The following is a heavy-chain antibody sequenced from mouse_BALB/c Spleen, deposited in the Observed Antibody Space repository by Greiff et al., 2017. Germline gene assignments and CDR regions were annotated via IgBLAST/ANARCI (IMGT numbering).Heavy chain of an antibody. CDR3: ARGQVRHAMDY. J-gene: IGHJ4*01. D-gene: IGHD2-14*01. CDR1: GFSLTSYG. V-gene: IGHV2-9*02. CDR2: IWAGGST. Sequence: VHLVESGPGLVAPSQSLSITCTVSGFSLTSYGVHWVRQPPGKGLEWLGVIWAGGSTNYNSALMSRLSISKDNSKSQVFLKMNSLQTDDTAMYYCARGQVRHAMDYWGQGTSVTVSS.